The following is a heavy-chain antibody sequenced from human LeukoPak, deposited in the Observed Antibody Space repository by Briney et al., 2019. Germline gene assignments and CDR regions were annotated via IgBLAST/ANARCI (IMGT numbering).Heavy chain of an antibody. D-gene: IGHD3-3*01. J-gene: IGHJ6*02. V-gene: IGHV3-21*01. CDR1: GFTFSSYS. CDR2: ISSSSSYI. Sequence: GGSLRLSCAASGFTFSSYSMNWVRQAPGKGLEWVSSISSSSSYIYYADSVKGRFTISKENAKNSLYLQMNSLRAEDTAVYYCARGLPFWSGHYYYGMDVWGQGTTVTVSS. CDR3: ARGLPFWSGHYYYGMDV.